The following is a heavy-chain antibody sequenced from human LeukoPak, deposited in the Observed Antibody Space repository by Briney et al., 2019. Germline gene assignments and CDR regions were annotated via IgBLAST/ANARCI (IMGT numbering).Heavy chain of an antibody. D-gene: IGHD3-10*01. Sequence: PGGSLRLSCAASGFTFSSYAMHWVRQAPGKGLDYVSAISSNGGSTFYANSVKGRFTISRDNSKNTLYLQMGSLRPDDMAVYYCASMVRDYFEYWGQGTLVTVSS. J-gene: IGHJ4*02. V-gene: IGHV3-64*01. CDR1: GFTFSSYA. CDR3: ASMVRDYFEY. CDR2: ISSNGGST.